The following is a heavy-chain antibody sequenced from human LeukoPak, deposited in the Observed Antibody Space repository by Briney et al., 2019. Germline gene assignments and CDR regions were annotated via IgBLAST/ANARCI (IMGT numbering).Heavy chain of an antibody. D-gene: IGHD6-13*01. CDR3: ATDVIAAAEGTDY. CDR2: FDPEDGET. V-gene: IGHV1-24*01. J-gene: IGHJ4*02. CDR1: GYTLTELS. Sequence: ASVKVSCKVPGYTLTELSMHWVRQAPGKGLEWMGGFDPEDGETIYAQRFQGRVTMTEDTSTDTAYMELSSLRSEDTAVYYCATDVIAAAEGTDYWGQGTLVTVSS.